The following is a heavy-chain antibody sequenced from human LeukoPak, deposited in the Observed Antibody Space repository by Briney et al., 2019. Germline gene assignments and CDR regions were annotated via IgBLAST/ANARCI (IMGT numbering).Heavy chain of an antibody. CDR2: ISGSGANT. V-gene: IGHV3-23*01. Sequence: GGSLRLSCAASRFTLNTYALTWVRQAPGRGLEWVSSISGSGANTYYGDSAKGWFTISRDNSKNTLYLQMNSLRAEDTAVYYCAKDPNGDYIGAFDIWGQGTMVTVSS. J-gene: IGHJ3*02. D-gene: IGHD4-17*01. CDR1: RFTLNTYA. CDR3: AKDPNGDYIGAFDI.